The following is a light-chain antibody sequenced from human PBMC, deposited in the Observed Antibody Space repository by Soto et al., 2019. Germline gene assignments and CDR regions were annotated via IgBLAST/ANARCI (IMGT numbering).Light chain of an antibody. Sequence: EVVLTQSPATLSLSPGERVTLSCRASQSVSSYLAWYQQRPGQAPRLLIYEASNRAPSIPARFSGSGSGTDFTLVISSLEPEDFAVYYCQQRISWPPVTFGQGTRLEIK. J-gene: IGKJ5*01. V-gene: IGKV3-11*01. CDR1: QSVSSY. CDR2: EAS. CDR3: QQRISWPPVT.